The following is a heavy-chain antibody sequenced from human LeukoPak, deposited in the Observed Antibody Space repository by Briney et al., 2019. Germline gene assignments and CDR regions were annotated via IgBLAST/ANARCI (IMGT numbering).Heavy chain of an antibody. CDR1: GFTFSNYG. CDR2: ISSSSRNI. CDR3: ARGGAARPDY. Sequence: GGSLRLSCAASGFTFSNYGMNWVRQARGKGLEWVSYISSSSRNINYADSVRGRFTISRDNAKSSLYLQMNSLRVDDRAVYYCARGGAARPDYWGQGTLVTVSS. V-gene: IGHV3-48*04. D-gene: IGHD6-6*01. J-gene: IGHJ4*02.